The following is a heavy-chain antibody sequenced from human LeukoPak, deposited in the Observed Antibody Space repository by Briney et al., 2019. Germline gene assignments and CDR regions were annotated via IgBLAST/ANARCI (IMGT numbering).Heavy chain of an antibody. CDR1: GVSISSSNW. V-gene: IGHV4-4*02. J-gene: IGHJ6*02. D-gene: IGHD6-13*01. CDR3: ARDRYSSSSYYYYGMDV. Sequence: TPSGTLTLTCAVSGVSISSSNWWSWVRQPPGKGLEWIGEIYHSGSTNCNPSLKSRVTISVDKSKNQFSLKLSSVTAADTAVYYCARDRYSSSSYYYYGMDVWGQGTTVTVSS. CDR2: IYHSGST.